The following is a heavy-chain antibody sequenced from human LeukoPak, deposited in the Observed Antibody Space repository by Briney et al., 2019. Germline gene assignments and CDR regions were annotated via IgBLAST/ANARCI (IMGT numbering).Heavy chain of an antibody. V-gene: IGHV3-30*18. J-gene: IGHJ4*02. Sequence: GGSLRLSCAASGXTFSSYGMYWVRQAPGKGLEWVAVISYDGSNKYYADSVKGRFTISRDNSKNTLYLQMNSLRAEDTAVYYCAKDSPHFDYWGQGTLVTVSS. CDR1: GXTFSSYG. CDR2: ISYDGSNK. CDR3: AKDSPHFDY.